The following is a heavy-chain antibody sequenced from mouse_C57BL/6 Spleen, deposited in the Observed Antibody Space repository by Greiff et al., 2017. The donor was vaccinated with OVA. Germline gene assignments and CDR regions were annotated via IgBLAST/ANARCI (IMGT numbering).Heavy chain of an antibody. CDR3: APRSVATNFDV. Sequence: VKLVESGAELARPGASVKLSCKASGYTFTSYGISWVKQRTGQGLEWIGEIYPRSGNTYYNEKFKGKATLTADKSSSTAYMELRSLTSEDSAVYFCAPRSVATNFDVWGTGTTVTVSS. V-gene: IGHV1-81*01. CDR1: GYTFTSYG. J-gene: IGHJ1*03. CDR2: IYPRSGNT. D-gene: IGHD1-1*02.